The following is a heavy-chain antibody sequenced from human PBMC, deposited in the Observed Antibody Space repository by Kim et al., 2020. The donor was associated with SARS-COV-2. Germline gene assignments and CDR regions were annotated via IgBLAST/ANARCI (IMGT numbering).Heavy chain of an antibody. V-gene: IGHV3-7*01. D-gene: IGHD3-9*01. J-gene: IGHJ4*02. CDR3: ATGYFDWFGYEY. Sequence: YYVYSVEDRFTISRDNAKSSLYLQMNSLRAEDTAVYYCATGYFDWFGYEYWGQGTLVTVSS.